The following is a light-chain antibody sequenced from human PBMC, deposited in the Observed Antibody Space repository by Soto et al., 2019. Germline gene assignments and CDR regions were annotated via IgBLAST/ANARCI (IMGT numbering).Light chain of an antibody. CDR2: GAS. Sequence: EIVMKQSPATLSVSPGERATLSCRASQSIRSNLAWFQQKPGQAPRLLIYGASTRATGIPARFSGSGSGTAFTLTISSLQSEDFAVYYCQQYDKWPQTFGQGAKVEIK. V-gene: IGKV3-15*01. J-gene: IGKJ1*01. CDR3: QQYDKWPQT. CDR1: QSIRSN.